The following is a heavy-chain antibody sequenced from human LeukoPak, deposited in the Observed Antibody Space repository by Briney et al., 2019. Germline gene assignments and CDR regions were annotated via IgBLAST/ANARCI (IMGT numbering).Heavy chain of an antibody. D-gene: IGHD2-15*01. CDR1: GGSISSGSYY. CDR3: ASLRRGSGGSPYYYYGMDV. V-gene: IGHV4-61*02. CDR2: IYTSGST. Sequence: PSQTLSLTCTVSGGSISSGSYYWSWIRQPAGKGLEWIGRIYTSGSTNYNPSLKSRVTISVDTSKNQFSLKLSSVTAADTAVYYCASLRRGSGGSPYYYYGMDVWGQGTTVTVSS. J-gene: IGHJ6*02.